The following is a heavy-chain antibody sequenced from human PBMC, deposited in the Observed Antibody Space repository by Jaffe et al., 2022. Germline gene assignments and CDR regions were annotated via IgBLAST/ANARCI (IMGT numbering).Heavy chain of an antibody. V-gene: IGHV3-23*01. CDR3: AKEGFSSGRAGGVDI. Sequence: EVQFLESGGGLVQPGGSLRLSCVASGSTFSNYVMHWVRQAPGKGLEWVSVVNVIGAGISYADSVKGRFTISRDNSKNTLYLQMNSLRGEDTATYFCAKEGFSSGRAGGVDIWGQGTLVTVSS. CDR1: GSTFSNYV. CDR2: VNVIGAGI. D-gene: IGHD6-19*01. J-gene: IGHJ3*02.